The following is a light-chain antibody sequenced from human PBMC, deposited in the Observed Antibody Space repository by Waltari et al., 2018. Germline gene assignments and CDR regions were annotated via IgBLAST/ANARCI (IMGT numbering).Light chain of an antibody. CDR3: QQYYSTPA. Sequence: DIVMTQSPDSLAVSLGERAPINCKSSQSVLYSSNNKNYLAWYQQKPGQPPKLFIYWAATRESGVPDRFSGSGSGTDFTLTISSLQAEDVAVYYCQQYYSTPAFGPGTKVDIK. J-gene: IGKJ3*01. V-gene: IGKV4-1*01. CDR1: QSVLYSSNNKNY. CDR2: WAA.